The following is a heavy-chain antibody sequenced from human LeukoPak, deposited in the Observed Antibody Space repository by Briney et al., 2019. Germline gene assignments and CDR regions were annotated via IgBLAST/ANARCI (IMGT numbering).Heavy chain of an antibody. CDR2: IGGGGDYT. Sequence: GGSLRLSCAASGFTFTSYVMSWVRQAPGKGLEWVSSIGGGGDYTYYSDSVKGRFTISRDNSENRVYLEMKSLRAEDTAVYYCAIRTASDFWGQGTLVTVSS. CDR3: AIRTASDF. V-gene: IGHV3-23*01. CDR1: GFTFTSYV. D-gene: IGHD2-21*02. J-gene: IGHJ4*02.